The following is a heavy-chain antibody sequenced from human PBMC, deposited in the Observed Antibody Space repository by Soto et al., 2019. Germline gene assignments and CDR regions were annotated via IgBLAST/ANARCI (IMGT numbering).Heavy chain of an antibody. CDR3: AKDRIVGATTSVFDY. Sequence: GGSLRLSCAASGFTFSSYAMSWVRRAPGKGLEWVSAISGSGGSTYYADSVKGRFTISRDNSKNTLYLQMNSLRAEDTAVYYCAKDRIVGATTSVFDYWGQGTLVTVSS. D-gene: IGHD1-26*01. J-gene: IGHJ4*02. CDR1: GFTFSSYA. CDR2: ISGSGGST. V-gene: IGHV3-23*01.